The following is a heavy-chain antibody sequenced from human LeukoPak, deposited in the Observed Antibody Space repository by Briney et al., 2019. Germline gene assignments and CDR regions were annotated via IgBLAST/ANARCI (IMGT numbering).Heavy chain of an antibody. D-gene: IGHD6-19*01. CDR2: IWYDGSNK. CDR1: GFTFSSYG. CDR3: AGSRYSSGWYGVLDH. Sequence: GRSLRLSCAASGFTFSSYGMHWVRQAPGKGLEWVAVIWYDGSNKYYADSVKGRFTISRDNSKNTLYLQMNSLRAEDTAVYYCAGSRYSSGWYGVLDHWGQGTLVTVSS. J-gene: IGHJ4*02. V-gene: IGHV3-33*01.